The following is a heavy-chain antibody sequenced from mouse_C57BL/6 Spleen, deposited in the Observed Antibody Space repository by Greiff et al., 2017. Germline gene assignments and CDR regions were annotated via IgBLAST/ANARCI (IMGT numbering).Heavy chain of an antibody. J-gene: IGHJ4*01. CDR1: GFTFSDYG. Sequence: DVKLVESGGGLVKPGGSLKISCAASGFTFSDYGMHWVRQAPEKGLEWVAYISSGSSTIYYADTVKGRFTISRDNAKNTLFLQMTSLRSEDTAMYYCARHWDGYAMDYWGQGTSVTVSS. CDR2: ISSGSSTI. V-gene: IGHV5-17*01. CDR3: ARHWDGYAMDY. D-gene: IGHD4-1*01.